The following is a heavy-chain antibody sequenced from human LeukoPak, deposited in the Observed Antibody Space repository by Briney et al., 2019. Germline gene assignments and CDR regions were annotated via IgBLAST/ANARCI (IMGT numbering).Heavy chain of an antibody. CDR2: ISSTSTTI. J-gene: IGHJ4*02. Sequence: GGSLRLSCAASGFTFRSYSMSWVRQAPGKGLEWVSYISSTSTTIYYADSVKGRFTIPRDNAKNSLYLQMNSLRAEDTAVYYCARDQLLTTVEFYFDYWGQGTLVTVSS. D-gene: IGHD2-2*01. V-gene: IGHV3-48*01. CDR3: ARDQLLTTVEFYFDY. CDR1: GFTFRSYS.